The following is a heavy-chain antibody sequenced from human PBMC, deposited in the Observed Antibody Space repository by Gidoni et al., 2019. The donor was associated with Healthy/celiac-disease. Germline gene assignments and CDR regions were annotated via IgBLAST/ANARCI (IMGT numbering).Heavy chain of an antibody. V-gene: IGHV3-73*01. CDR1: GCTFSGFP. CDR3: TRLVGDSSGYYYRDY. D-gene: IGHD3-22*01. J-gene: IGHJ4*02. CDR2: IRSKANSYAT. Sequence: EVQLVESGGGLSQPGGALNLSCAAAGCTFSGFPMHGVRQASGQGLEWFGRIRSKANSYATAYAASVKGRFTISRDDSKNTAYLQMNSLKTEDTAVYYCTRLVGDSSGYYYRDYWGQGTLVTVSS.